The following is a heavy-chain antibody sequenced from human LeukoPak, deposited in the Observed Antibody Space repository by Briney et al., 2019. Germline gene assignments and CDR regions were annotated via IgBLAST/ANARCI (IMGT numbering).Heavy chain of an antibody. CDR1: GLPFSDYW. Sequence: GGSLRLSCAASGLPFSDYWMSWVRQAPGKGLEWVANIKPDGGHQNYVDSVKGRFTISRDNAKKTLYLQMNSLRAEDTAVYYCARALRKYYYYGMDVWGQGTTVTVSS. D-gene: IGHD4-17*01. J-gene: IGHJ6*02. V-gene: IGHV3-7*01. CDR2: IKPDGGHQ. CDR3: ARALRKYYYYGMDV.